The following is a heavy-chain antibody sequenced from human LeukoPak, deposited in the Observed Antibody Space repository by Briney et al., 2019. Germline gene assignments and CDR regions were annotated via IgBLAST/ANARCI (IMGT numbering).Heavy chain of an antibody. CDR3: AKEPRWELLHSFDV. D-gene: IGHD1-26*01. Sequence: GGSLRLSCSVSGLTFYTYAMSWVRQAPGKGLEWVSSTRVSDGGAFYADSVKGRFTISRDNSENTLFLQMNSLRAEDTAVYYCAKEPRWELLHSFDVWGQGTMVTVSS. J-gene: IGHJ3*01. CDR2: TRVSDGGA. V-gene: IGHV3-23*01. CDR1: GLTFYTYA.